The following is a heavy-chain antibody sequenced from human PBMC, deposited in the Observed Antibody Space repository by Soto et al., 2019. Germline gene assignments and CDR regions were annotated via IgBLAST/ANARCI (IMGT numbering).Heavy chain of an antibody. CDR2: ISHRGST. CDR3: ARMGGVEGGHYV. V-gene: IGHV4-34*01. J-gene: IGHJ6*02. Sequence: QVQLQQWGAGLLKPSETLSLTCAVYGGSFSGYYWSRIRQPPGKRLEWIGEISHRGSTNYNPSLKSRLTISVDTSKNQFSLKLSSVTAADTAVYYCARMGGVEGGHYVWGQGTTVTVSS. CDR1: GGSFSGYY. D-gene: IGHD3-16*01.